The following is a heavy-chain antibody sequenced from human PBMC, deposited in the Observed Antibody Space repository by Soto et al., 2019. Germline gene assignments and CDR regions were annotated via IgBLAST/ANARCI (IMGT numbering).Heavy chain of an antibody. V-gene: IGHV3-73*02. D-gene: IGHD3-16*02. CDR2: IRSKGNNYAT. Sequence: EVQLVESGGGLVQPGGSLKLSCAASGFTFSDSAMHWVRHASGKGLEWVGRIRSKGNNYATTYAASVKGRFIISRDDSKKTAYLQMNSLKTEDTAVYYCIRFSRSLSWYFDLWGRGTLVTVSS. J-gene: IGHJ2*01. CDR1: GFTFSDSA. CDR3: IRFSRSLSWYFDL.